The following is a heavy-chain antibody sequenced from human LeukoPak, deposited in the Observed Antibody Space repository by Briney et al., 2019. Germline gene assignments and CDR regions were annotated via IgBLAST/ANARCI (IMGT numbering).Heavy chain of an antibody. CDR1: GNNFRKHW. Sequence: GESLKISCKSSGNNFRKHWIAWVRQMPGKGLELMGYIYPGDSDTRYSPSFQGHVTISADTSISTAYLQWSSVKASDTAMYYCARSGGWLQLELDYWGQGTLVTVSS. CDR3: ARSGGWLQLELDY. J-gene: IGHJ4*02. D-gene: IGHD5-24*01. V-gene: IGHV5-51*01. CDR2: IYPGDSDT.